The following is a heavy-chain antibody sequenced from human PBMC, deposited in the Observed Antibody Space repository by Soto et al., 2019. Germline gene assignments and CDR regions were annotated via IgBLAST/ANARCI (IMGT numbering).Heavy chain of an antibody. CDR3: ARDIGATVRGVIIYYYYYGMDV. CDR1: GGSFSGYY. D-gene: IGHD3-10*01. Sequence: SETLSLTCAVYGGSFSGYYWSWIRQPPGKGLEWIGEINHSGSTNYNPSLKSRVTISVDTSKNQFSLKLSSVTAADTAVYYCARDIGATVRGVIIYYYYYGMDVWGQGTTVTVSS. V-gene: IGHV4-34*01. CDR2: INHSGST. J-gene: IGHJ6*02.